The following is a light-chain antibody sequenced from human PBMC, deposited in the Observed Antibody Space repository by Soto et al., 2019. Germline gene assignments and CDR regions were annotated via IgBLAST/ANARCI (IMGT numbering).Light chain of an antibody. Sequence: QSVLTQPPSVSAAPGQKVTISCSGSSSNIGNNYVSWYQHLPGTAPKLLIYENNKRPSGIPDRFSGSRSDTSATLGITGLQTGDEADYYCGTWDSNLSFWVFGGGTKLTVL. CDR3: GTWDSNLSFWV. V-gene: IGLV1-51*02. CDR1: SSNIGNNY. CDR2: ENN. J-gene: IGLJ3*02.